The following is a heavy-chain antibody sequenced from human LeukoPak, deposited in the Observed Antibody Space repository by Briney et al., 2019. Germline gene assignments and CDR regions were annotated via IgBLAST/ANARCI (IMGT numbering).Heavy chain of an antibody. D-gene: IGHD5/OR15-5a*01. Sequence: SETLSLTCTVSGGSISSSPYYWGWIRQPPGKGLEWIGSIYYSGSTYYNPSLKSRVTISADTSKNHFSLKLSSVTAADTAVYFCARHVSPTYYFAYWGQGTLVTVSS. CDR2: IYYSGST. J-gene: IGHJ4*02. CDR3: ARHVSPTYYFAY. V-gene: IGHV4-39*01. CDR1: GGSISSSPYY.